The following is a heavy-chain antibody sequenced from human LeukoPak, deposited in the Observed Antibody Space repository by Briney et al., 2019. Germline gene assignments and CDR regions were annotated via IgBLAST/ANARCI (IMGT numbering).Heavy chain of an antibody. Sequence: GGSLRLSCAASGFTFSSYAMSWVRQAPGKGLEWVSAIRGSGGSTYYADSVKGRFTISRDNSKNTLYLQMNSLRAEDTAVYYCAKGVGYYGSGTDGMDVWGQGTTVTVSS. D-gene: IGHD3-10*01. CDR1: GFTFSSYA. V-gene: IGHV3-23*01. CDR2: IRGSGGST. CDR3: AKGVGYYGSGTDGMDV. J-gene: IGHJ6*02.